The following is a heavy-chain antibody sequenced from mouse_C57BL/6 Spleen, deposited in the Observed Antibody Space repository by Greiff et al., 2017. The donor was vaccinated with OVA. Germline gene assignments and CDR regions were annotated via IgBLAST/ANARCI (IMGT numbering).Heavy chain of an antibody. V-gene: IGHV1-55*01. CDR1: GYTFTSYW. Sequence: VQLQQSGAELVKPGASVKMSCKASGYTFTSYWITWVKQRPGQGLEWIGDIYPGSGSTNYNEKFKSKATLTVDTSSSTAYMQLSSLTSEDSAVYYCARYGNYDYYAMDYWGQGTSVTVSS. D-gene: IGHD2-1*01. J-gene: IGHJ4*01. CDR3: ARYGNYDYYAMDY. CDR2: IYPGSGST.